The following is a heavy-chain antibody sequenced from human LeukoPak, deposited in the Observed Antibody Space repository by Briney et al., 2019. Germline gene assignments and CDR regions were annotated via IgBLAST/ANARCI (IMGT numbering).Heavy chain of an antibody. Sequence: GGSLRLSCAASGFTFSSFSMNWVRQAPGKGLEWVSSISSSSSYIYYADSVKGRLTISRDNAKNSLYLQMNSLRAEDTAVYYCAREGPEGITFAFDIWGQGTMVTVSS. CDR3: AREGPEGITFAFDI. CDR1: GFTFSSFS. J-gene: IGHJ3*02. D-gene: IGHD2/OR15-2a*01. V-gene: IGHV3-21*01. CDR2: ISSSSSYI.